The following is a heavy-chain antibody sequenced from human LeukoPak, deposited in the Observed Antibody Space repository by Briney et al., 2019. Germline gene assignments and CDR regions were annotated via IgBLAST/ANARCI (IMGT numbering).Heavy chain of an antibody. D-gene: IGHD2-2*03. CDR2: TNWNGGST. V-gene: IGHV3-20*04. Sequence: GGSLRLSCAASGFTFSSYAMSWVRQAPGKGLEWVSGTNWNGGSTRYADSVKGRFTISRDNAKNSLYLQMNSLRAEDTALYYCARDLGIVVVGPFDSWGQGTLVTVSS. CDR3: ARDLGIVVVGPFDS. J-gene: IGHJ4*02. CDR1: GFTFSSYA.